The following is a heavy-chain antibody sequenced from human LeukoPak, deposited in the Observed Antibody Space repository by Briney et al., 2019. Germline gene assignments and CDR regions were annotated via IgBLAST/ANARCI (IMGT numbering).Heavy chain of an antibody. CDR3: ANSPMILDGHY. Sequence: PGGSLRLSCAASRFAFSLYWMTWVRQAPGKGLEWVANINPDGTKTSYADFVEGRFTISRDNAKNLLYLQMRSLRAGDTAVYYCANSPMILDGHYWGHGTLVTVSS. CDR1: RFAFSLYW. V-gene: IGHV3-7*01. J-gene: IGHJ4*01. D-gene: IGHD3-22*01. CDR2: INPDGTKT.